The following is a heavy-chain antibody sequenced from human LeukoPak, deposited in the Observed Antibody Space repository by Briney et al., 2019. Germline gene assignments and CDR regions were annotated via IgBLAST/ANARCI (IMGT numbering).Heavy chain of an antibody. J-gene: IGHJ4*02. D-gene: IGHD3-22*01. CDR1: GGSFSGYY. Sequence: PSETLSLTCAVYGGSFSGYYWSWIRQPPGKGLEWIGEINHSGSTNYNPSLKSRVTISVDTSKNQFSLKLSSVTAADTAVYYCARSSYYDSSGYSNFDYWGQGTLVTVSS. CDR2: INHSGST. CDR3: ARSSYYDSSGYSNFDY. V-gene: IGHV4-34*01.